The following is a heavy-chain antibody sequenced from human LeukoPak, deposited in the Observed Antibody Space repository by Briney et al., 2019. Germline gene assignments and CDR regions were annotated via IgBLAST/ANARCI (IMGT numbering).Heavy chain of an antibody. CDR2: INPNSGGT. D-gene: IGHD2-2*02. J-gene: IGHJ5*02. CDR3: ARGTWRVEGPATAIQYSVWFDP. V-gene: IGHV1-2*02. CDR1: GYTFTGYY. Sequence: GASVKVSCKASGYTFTGYYMHWVRQAPGQGLEWMGWINPNSGGTNYAQKFQGRVTMTRDTSISTAYMELSRLRSDDTAVYYCARGTWRVEGPATAIQYSVWFDPWGQGTLVTVSS.